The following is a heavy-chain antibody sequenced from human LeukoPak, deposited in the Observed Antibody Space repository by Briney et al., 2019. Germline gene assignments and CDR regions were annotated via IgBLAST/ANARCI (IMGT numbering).Heavy chain of an antibody. Sequence: GRSLRLSCAASGFTFSSYGMHWVRQAPGKGLEWVALIYYDGSNKYYADSVKGRFTISRDNAKNSLYLQMNNLRDEDTALYYCARELSMDVWGQGTTVTVSS. V-gene: IGHV3-33*08. CDR1: GFTFSSYG. D-gene: IGHD2-8*01. CDR3: ARELSMDV. CDR2: IYYDGSNK. J-gene: IGHJ6*02.